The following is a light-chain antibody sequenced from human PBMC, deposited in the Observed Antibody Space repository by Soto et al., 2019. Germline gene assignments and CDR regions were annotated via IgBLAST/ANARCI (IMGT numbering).Light chain of an antibody. CDR3: TAWDNSLSGPL. Sequence: QSVLTQPPSASGTPGQRVTIFCSGSSSNIGSNYVYWYQQFPGAAPKLLIYRNNQRPLGVPDRFSGSKSGPSASLAISGVRSEDEADYYCTAWDNSLSGPLFGGGTKLTVL. CDR1: SSNIGSNY. CDR2: RNN. J-gene: IGLJ2*01. V-gene: IGLV1-47*01.